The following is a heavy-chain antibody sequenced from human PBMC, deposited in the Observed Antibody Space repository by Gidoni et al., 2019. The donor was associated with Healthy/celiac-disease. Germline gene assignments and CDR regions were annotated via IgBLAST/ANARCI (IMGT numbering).Heavy chain of an antibody. Sequence: QVQLVESGGGVVQPGRSLRLSCAASGFPFSSYGMHWVRQAPGKGMEWVAVISYDGSNKYYADSVKGRFTISRDNSKNTLYLQMNSLRAEDTAVYYCAKDQYYYGSGLIDYWGQGTLVTVSS. CDR2: ISYDGSNK. V-gene: IGHV3-30*18. J-gene: IGHJ4*02. D-gene: IGHD3-10*01. CDR1: GFPFSSYG. CDR3: AKDQYYYGSGLIDY.